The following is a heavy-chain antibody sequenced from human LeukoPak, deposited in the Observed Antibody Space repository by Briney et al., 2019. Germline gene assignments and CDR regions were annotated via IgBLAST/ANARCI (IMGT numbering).Heavy chain of an antibody. V-gene: IGHV1-2*02. CDR1: GYTFTGYY. Sequence: ASVKVSCKASGYTFTGYYMHWVRQAPGQGLEWMGWINPNSGGTNYAQKFQGRVTITRNTSISTAYMELSSLRSEDTAVYYCARGGTDSSSWYYYYYYMDVWGKGTTVTVSS. D-gene: IGHD6-13*01. CDR3: ARGGTDSSSWYYYYYYMDV. J-gene: IGHJ6*03. CDR2: INPNSGGT.